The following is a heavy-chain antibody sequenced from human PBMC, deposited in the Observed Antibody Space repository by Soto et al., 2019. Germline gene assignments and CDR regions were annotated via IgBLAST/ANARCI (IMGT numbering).Heavy chain of an antibody. CDR3: ARREIQGPIDY. V-gene: IGHV4-28*01. CDR1: GYSISSSNW. CDR2: IYYSGTT. Sequence: QVQLQESGPGLVKHSDTLSLTCAASGYSISSSNWWGWIRQPPGKGLGWIGYIYYSGTTYYNTSLKSRVTMSVDTSKNQFSLKLTSVTAVDTAVYYCARREIQGPIDYWGQGTLVTVSS. D-gene: IGHD1-26*01. J-gene: IGHJ4*02.